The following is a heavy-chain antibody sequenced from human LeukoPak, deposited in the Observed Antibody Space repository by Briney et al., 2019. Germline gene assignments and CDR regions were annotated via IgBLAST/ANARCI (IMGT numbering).Heavy chain of an antibody. V-gene: IGHV1-46*01. CDR2: INPSGGST. D-gene: IGHD5-24*01. J-gene: IGHJ4*02. Sequence: ASVKVSCKVSGYTFTSYYMHWVRQAPGQGLEWMGIINPSGGSTSYAQKFQGRVTMTRDTSTSTVYMELSSLRSEDTAVYYCARDHRVRDGYNYFDYWGQGTLVTVSS. CDR3: ARDHRVRDGYNYFDY. CDR1: GYTFTSYY.